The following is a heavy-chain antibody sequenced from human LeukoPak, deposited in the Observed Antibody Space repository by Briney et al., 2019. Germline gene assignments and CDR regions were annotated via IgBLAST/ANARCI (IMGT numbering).Heavy chain of an antibody. CDR1: GFTFSSYA. V-gene: IGHV3-30-3*01. CDR3: AGGRGVRQAFDI. CDR2: ISYDGSIK. J-gene: IGHJ3*02. D-gene: IGHD3-10*01. Sequence: PGGSLRLSCAASGFTFSSYAMHWVRQAPGKGLEWVAVISYDGSIKYYADSVKGRFTISRDNSKNTLYLQMNSLRAEDTAVYYCAGGRGVRQAFDIWGQGTMVTVSS.